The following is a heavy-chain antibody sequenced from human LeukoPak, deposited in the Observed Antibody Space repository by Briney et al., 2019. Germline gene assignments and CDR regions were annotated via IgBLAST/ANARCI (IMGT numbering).Heavy chain of an antibody. V-gene: IGHV4-34*01. CDR3: AKGKAGHYHSVTDAYYYYMDV. Sequence: PSETLSLTCVVDGGYFSGFYGTWIRQAPGKGLEWIGEISYSGSTKYNPSLKSRVTIEVDTPKKQISLNLSSLTAADTAVYYCAKGKAGHYHSVTDAYYYYMDVWGKGTTVIVSS. CDR1: GGYFSGFY. CDR2: ISYSGST. J-gene: IGHJ6*03. D-gene: IGHD3-9*01.